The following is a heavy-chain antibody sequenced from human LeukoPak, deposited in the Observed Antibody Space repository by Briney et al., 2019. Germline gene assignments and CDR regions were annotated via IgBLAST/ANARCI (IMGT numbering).Heavy chain of an antibody. CDR3: ARAGHDSSWYIDDH. CDR1: GFSFRRYW. CDR2: INQDESAK. Sequence: GGSLRLSCAASGFSFRRYWMSWVRQAPGKGLEWVTSINQDESAKFYVDSVRGRFTISRDNAKNSLYLQMNSLGAEDTALYYCARAGHDSSWYIDDHWGQGTLVTVSS. J-gene: IGHJ4*02. D-gene: IGHD6-13*01. V-gene: IGHV3-7*01.